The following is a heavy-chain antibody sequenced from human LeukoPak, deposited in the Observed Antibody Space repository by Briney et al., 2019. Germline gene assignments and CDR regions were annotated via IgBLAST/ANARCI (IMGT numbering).Heavy chain of an antibody. Sequence: SETPSLTCTVSGGSISSYYWSWIRQPPGKGLEWIGYIYYSGSTNYNPSLKSRVTISVDTSKNQFSLKLSSVTAADTAVYYCARSGNPLRFLEWPGAFDIWGQGTMVTVSS. CDR1: GGSISSYY. D-gene: IGHD3-3*01. CDR2: IYYSGST. V-gene: IGHV4-59*01. J-gene: IGHJ3*02. CDR3: ARSGNPLRFLEWPGAFDI.